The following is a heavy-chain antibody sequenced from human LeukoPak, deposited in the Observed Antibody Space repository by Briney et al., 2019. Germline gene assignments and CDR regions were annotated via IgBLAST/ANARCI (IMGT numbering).Heavy chain of an antibody. J-gene: IGHJ1*01. CDR2: ISWNSGTI. CDR1: GFTFYNYA. D-gene: IGHD6-19*01. Sequence: PGGSLRLSCAASGFTFYNYAMNWVRQVPGKGLEWISLISWNSGTIGYADSVKGRFTISRDNANNFLYLQMNSLRAEDTALYYCARAYKDRSLAGKKEFFQHWGQGTLVTVSS. V-gene: IGHV3-9*01. CDR3: ARAYKDRSLAGKKEFFQH.